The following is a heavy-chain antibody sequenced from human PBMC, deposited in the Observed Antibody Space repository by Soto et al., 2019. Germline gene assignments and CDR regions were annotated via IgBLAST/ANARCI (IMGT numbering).Heavy chain of an antibody. CDR1: GCTFSSYA. CDR3: ARDQGTYYYDSSGYYAY. Sequence: SVKVSCKASGCTFSSYAISWVRQAPGQGLEWMGGIIPIFGTANYAQKFQGRVTITADKSTSTAYMELSSLRSEDTAVYYCARDQGTYYYDSSGYYAYWGQGTLVTVSS. J-gene: IGHJ4*02. CDR2: IIPIFGTA. V-gene: IGHV1-69*06. D-gene: IGHD3-22*01.